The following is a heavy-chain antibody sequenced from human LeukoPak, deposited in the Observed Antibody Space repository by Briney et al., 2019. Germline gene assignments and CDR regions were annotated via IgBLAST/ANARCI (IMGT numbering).Heavy chain of an antibody. CDR1: GYTFTGYY. CDR2: INPNSGGT. CDR3: AREGGGYDLGYYFDY. V-gene: IGHV1-2*02. Sequence: ASVTVSCKASGYTFTGYYMHWVRQAPGQGVEWMGWINPNSGGTNYAQKFQGRVTMTRDTSISTAYMELSRLRSDDTAVYYCAREGGGYDLGYYFDYWGQGTLVTVSS. D-gene: IGHD5-12*01. J-gene: IGHJ4*02.